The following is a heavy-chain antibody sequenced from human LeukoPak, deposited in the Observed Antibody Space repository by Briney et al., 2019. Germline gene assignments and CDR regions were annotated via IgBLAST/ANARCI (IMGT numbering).Heavy chain of an antibody. Sequence: GESLQISCKGSGSSFTSYWIGWVRQLPGKGLEGMGIIYPGDSDTRYSPSFQGQVTISADKSISTAYLQWSSLKAWDTAMYYCARSDGYKTHFDYWGQGTLVTVSS. CDR1: GSSFTSYW. V-gene: IGHV5-51*01. CDR3: ARSDGYKTHFDY. CDR2: IYPGDSDT. D-gene: IGHD5-24*01. J-gene: IGHJ4*02.